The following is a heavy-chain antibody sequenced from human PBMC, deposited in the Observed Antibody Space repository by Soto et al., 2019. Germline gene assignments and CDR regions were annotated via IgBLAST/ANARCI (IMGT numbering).Heavy chain of an antibody. Sequence: SVKVSCKASGGTFSSYAISWVRQAPGQGLEWMGGIIPIFGTANYAQKFQGRVTITADESTSTAYMELSSLRSEDTAVYYCASSMPTTMIVVVMGGPFDYWGQGTLVTVSS. CDR2: IIPIFGTA. CDR1: GGTFSSYA. CDR3: ASSMPTTMIVVVMGGPFDY. J-gene: IGHJ4*02. V-gene: IGHV1-69*13. D-gene: IGHD3-22*01.